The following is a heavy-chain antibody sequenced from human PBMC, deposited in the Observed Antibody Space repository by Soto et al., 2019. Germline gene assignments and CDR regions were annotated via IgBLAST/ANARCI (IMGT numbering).Heavy chain of an antibody. D-gene: IGHD6-25*01. J-gene: IGHJ4*02. CDR1: GFTFNNYA. CDR3: AKDRLGGNFDY. V-gene: IGHV3-23*01. Sequence: GGSLRLSCAASGFTFNNYAMNWVRQAPGKGLEWVATISGTGGSTYYADSVKGRFTISRGNSKNTLYLQINSLRVEDTAVYYCAKDRLGGNFDYWGQGTQVTVSS. CDR2: ISGTGGST.